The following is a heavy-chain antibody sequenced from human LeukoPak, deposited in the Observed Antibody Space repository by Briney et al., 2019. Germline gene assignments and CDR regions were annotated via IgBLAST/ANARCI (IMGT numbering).Heavy chain of an antibody. D-gene: IGHD2-21*02. CDR3: ARGEHIVVVTATDYWYFDL. V-gene: IGHV4-59*12. CDR2: INYSGST. CDR1: GGSISTYY. Sequence: PSETLSLTCTVSGGSISTYYWSWIRQPPGKGLEWIGYINYSGSTNYNPSLKSRVSISVDTSKNQFSLKLSSVTAADTAVYYCARGEHIVVVTATDYWYFDLWGRGTLVTASS. J-gene: IGHJ2*01.